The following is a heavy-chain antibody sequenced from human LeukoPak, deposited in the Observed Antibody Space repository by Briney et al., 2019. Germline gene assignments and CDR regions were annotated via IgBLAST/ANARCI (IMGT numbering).Heavy chain of an antibody. Sequence: GGSLRLSCAASGFTFTSYGISWVRQAPGQGLEWMGWISAYNGNTNYAQKLQGRVTMTTDTSTSTAYMELRSLRSDDTAVYYCASTTVTGGADYWGQGTLVTVSS. D-gene: IGHD4-17*01. CDR2: ISAYNGNT. V-gene: IGHV1-18*01. CDR3: ASTTVTGGADY. J-gene: IGHJ4*02. CDR1: GFTFTSYG.